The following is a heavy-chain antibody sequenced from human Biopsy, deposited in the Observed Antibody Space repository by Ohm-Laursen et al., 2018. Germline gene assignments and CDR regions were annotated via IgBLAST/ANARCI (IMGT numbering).Heavy chain of an antibody. Sequence: SLRLSCSASEFIFSRFWMYWVRQAPGKGLVWVSRINSDGSSTNYADAVKGRFTISRDNAKNTVFLQMNSLRAEDTAVYYCARLNSGTYDASDLWGQGTMVIVSS. CDR3: ARLNSGTYDASDL. CDR2: INSDGSST. J-gene: IGHJ3*01. CDR1: EFIFSRFW. D-gene: IGHD1-26*01. V-gene: IGHV3-74*01.